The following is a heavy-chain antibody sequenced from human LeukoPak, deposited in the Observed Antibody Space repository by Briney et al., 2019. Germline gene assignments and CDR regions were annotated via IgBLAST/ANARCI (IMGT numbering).Heavy chain of an antibody. CDR1: GGTFSSYA. CDR2: IIPIFGTA. D-gene: IGHD4-11*01. CDR3: ARCSSLVDGPVKPHYYYYYYMDV. J-gene: IGHJ6*03. Sequence: SVKVSCKASGGTFSSYAISWVRQAPGQGLEWMGGIIPIFGTANYAQKFQGRVTITADESTSTAYMELSSLRSEATAVYYCARCSSLVDGPVKPHYYYYYYMDVWGKGTTVTVSS. V-gene: IGHV1-69*13.